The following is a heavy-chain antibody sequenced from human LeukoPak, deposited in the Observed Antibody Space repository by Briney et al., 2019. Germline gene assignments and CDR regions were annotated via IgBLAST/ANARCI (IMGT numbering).Heavy chain of an antibody. D-gene: IGHD4-23*01. CDR1: GFTFSNYY. CDR3: ARDRGNSDPGDWFDS. Sequence: GGSLRLSCAASGFTFSNYYMSWIRQAPGKGLEWVSYISGSGSTVYYAASVRGRFTISRDNAKNSLFLQMNSLRAEDTAVYYCARDRGNSDPGDWFDSWGQGTLVTVSS. CDR2: ISGSGSTV. V-gene: IGHV3-11*01. J-gene: IGHJ5*01.